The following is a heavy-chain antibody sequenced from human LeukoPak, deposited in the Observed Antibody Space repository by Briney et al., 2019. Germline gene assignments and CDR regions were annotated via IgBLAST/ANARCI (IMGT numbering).Heavy chain of an antibody. Sequence: SETLSLTCTVSGGSVSSYYWSWMRQPPGKGLEWIGYGYYSGSTNKNPSLKSRVTISVDTSKNQFSLKLSSVTAADTAVYYCARSSRDGYVDAFDIWGQGTMDTVSS. CDR2: GYYSGST. D-gene: IGHD5-24*01. J-gene: IGHJ3*02. CDR1: GGSVSSYY. V-gene: IGHV4-59*08. CDR3: ARSSRDGYVDAFDI.